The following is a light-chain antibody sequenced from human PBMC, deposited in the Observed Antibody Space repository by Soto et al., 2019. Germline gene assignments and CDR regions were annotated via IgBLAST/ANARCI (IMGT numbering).Light chain of an antibody. J-gene: IGKJ3*01. CDR3: QQYNSYAFT. CDR1: QTISNW. Sequence: DIQMTQSPSTLSSSVGDRVTITCRASQTISNWLAWYQQKPGKAPKLLIYDAAKLESGVPSRSSGSGSGTEFTLTISSLQPDDFGTYYCQQYNSYAFTFGPGTKVDIK. V-gene: IGKV1-5*01. CDR2: DAA.